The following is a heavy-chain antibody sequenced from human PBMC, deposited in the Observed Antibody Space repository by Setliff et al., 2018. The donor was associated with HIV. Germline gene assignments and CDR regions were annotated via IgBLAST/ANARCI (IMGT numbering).Heavy chain of an antibody. CDR1: GGSIGSYY. CDR2: VYYTGST. D-gene: IGHD1-26*01. Sequence: SKTLSLTCIVSGGSIGSYYWSWIRQSPGKGLEWIGYVYYTGSTNYNPSLKSRVTIGVDTSKNQFSLKLTSVTAADAAVYYCARRRPPPSGLYSAYYMDVWGTGTTVTVSS. J-gene: IGHJ6*03. CDR3: ARRRPPPSGLYSAYYMDV. V-gene: IGHV4-59*08.